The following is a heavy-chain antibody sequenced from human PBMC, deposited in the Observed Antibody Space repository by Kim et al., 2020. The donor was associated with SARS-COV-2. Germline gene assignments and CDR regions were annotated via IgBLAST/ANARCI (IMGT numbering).Heavy chain of an antibody. D-gene: IGHD3-22*01. Sequence: ASVKVSCKASGYTFTSYYMHWVRQAPGQGLEWMGIINPSGGSTSYAQKFQGRVTMTRDTSTSTVYMELSSLRSEDTAVYYCARGGGWYYYDSSGYYCMDVWGQGTTVTVSS. CDR3: ARGGGWYYYDSSGYYCMDV. V-gene: IGHV1-46*01. CDR1: GYTFTSYY. CDR2: INPSGGST. J-gene: IGHJ6*02.